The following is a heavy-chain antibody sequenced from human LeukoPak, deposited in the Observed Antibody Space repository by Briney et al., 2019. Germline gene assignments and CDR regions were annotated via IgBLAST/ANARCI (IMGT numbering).Heavy chain of an antibody. V-gene: IGHV4-39*07. Sequence: SETLSLTCTVSGGSISSSSYYWGWIRQPPGKGLEWIGSIYYSGSTYYNPSLKSRVTISVDTSKNQFSLKLSSVTAADTAVYYCARGGNAFDIWGQGIMVTVSS. CDR1: GGSISSSSYY. CDR2: IYYSGST. J-gene: IGHJ3*02. CDR3: ARGGNAFDI. D-gene: IGHD1-26*01.